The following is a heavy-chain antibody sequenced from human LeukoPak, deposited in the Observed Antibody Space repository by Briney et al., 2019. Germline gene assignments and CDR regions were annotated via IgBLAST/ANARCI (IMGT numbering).Heavy chain of an antibody. CDR1: GFTFSSYA. D-gene: IGHD1-26*01. V-gene: IGHV3-23*01. J-gene: IGHJ6*02. CDR2: ISGSGGTT. Sequence: GGSLRLSCAVSGFTFSSYAMNWVRQAPGKGLEWVSAISGSGGTTYYADSVKGRFTISRDNSKNTLYLQMNSLRVEDTAVYYCAKGLSSYSGSPQYYDMDVWGQGTTVTVSS. CDR3: AKGLSSYSGSPQYYDMDV.